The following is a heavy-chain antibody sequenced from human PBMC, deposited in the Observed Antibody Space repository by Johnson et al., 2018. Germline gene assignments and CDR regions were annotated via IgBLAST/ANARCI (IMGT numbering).Heavy chain of an antibody. J-gene: IGHJ6*03. D-gene: IGHD3-10*01. CDR3: VGDGLKNELLYVGAPLTPYSYYYMDV. Sequence: QVQLVQSGGGVVQPGRSLTLSCAASRFTFTRYAMHWVRQAPGKGLEWVALISDDGNNKDYADSVRGRFTISRDNSKNTLFLQMNSRRADDTAVDFCVGDGLKNELLYVGAPLTPYSYYYMDVWGKGTTVTVSS. V-gene: IGHV3-30*04. CDR1: RFTFTRYA. CDR2: ISDDGNNK.